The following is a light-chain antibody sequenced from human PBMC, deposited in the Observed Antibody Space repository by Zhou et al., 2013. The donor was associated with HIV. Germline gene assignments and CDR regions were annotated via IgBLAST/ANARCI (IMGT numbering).Light chain of an antibody. CDR3: QQYNDYPS. CDR1: QSITRH. J-gene: IGKJ4*01. V-gene: IGKV1-5*03. Sequence: DIQVTQSPSSLSASVGDRVTITCRASQSITRHLNWYQQKPGKAPKLLIYRASTLQGGVPPRFSGSGSGTEFTLTISSLQPDDFATYYCQQYNDYPSFGGGTKVEV. CDR2: RAS.